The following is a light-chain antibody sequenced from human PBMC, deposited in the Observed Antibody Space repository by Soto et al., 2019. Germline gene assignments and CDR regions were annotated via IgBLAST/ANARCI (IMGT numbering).Light chain of an antibody. V-gene: IGKV3-20*01. Sequence: EIVLTQSPGTLSLSPGERATLSCRASQSVSSSYLAWYQQQPGQAPRLLIYGASSMATGIPDRFSGSGSGTXXTLTIXRLEPEDFAVYYCQQYGSSPTFGQWTKLEIK. CDR1: QSVSSSY. J-gene: IGKJ2*01. CDR3: QQYGSSPT. CDR2: GAS.